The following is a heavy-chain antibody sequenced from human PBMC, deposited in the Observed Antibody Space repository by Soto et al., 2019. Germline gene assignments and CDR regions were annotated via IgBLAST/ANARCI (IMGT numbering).Heavy chain of an antibody. V-gene: IGHV1-3*01. J-gene: IGHJ3*02. CDR1: GYTFTNFA. Sequence: QVQLVQSGAEVKKPGASVKVSCKASGYTFTNFAMHWVRQAPGQTLEWMGWSNGGNGNTKYSQRCQGRVTLTRDTAASTAYMELSSLRSDDTAVYYCARDLKGNVRSGASWRTGGAEKAFEIWGQGTMVTVSS. CDR2: SNGGNGNT. CDR3: ARDLKGNVRSGASWRTGGAEKAFEI. D-gene: IGHD2-15*01.